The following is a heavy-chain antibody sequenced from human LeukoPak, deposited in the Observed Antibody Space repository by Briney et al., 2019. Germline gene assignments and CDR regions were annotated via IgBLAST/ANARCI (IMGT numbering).Heavy chain of an antibody. D-gene: IGHD3-22*01. J-gene: IGHJ3*02. V-gene: IGHV5-51*01. CDR2: IYPGDSDT. CDR3: ARGYYDSSAPDAFDI. CDR1: GYSFTSYW. Sequence: PGESLKISCKGSGYSFTSYWIGWVRHVPGKGLEYMGIIYPGDSDTRYSPSFQGQVTISADKSISTAYLQWSSLKASDTAMYYCARGYYDSSAPDAFDIWGQGTMVTVSS.